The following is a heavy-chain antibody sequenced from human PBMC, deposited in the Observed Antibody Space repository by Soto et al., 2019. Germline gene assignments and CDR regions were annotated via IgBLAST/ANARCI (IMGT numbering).Heavy chain of an antibody. D-gene: IGHD2-15*01. CDR3: ASEYCSGGRCYYYGMDV. J-gene: IGHJ6*02. V-gene: IGHV3-30-3*01. CDR1: RFPYISYA. CDR2: ISYDGSNK. Sequence: GGSLRLPCVASRFPYISYAMRWLRQAPEEGLEGVAVISYDGSNKYYADSVKGRFTISRDNSKNTLYLQMNSLRAEDTAVYYCASEYCSGGRCYYYGMDVWGQGTTVTVSS.